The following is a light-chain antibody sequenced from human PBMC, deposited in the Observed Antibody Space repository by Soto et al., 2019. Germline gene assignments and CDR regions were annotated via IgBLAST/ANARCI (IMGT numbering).Light chain of an antibody. CDR2: DVS. CDR3: SSYGASSTL. CDR1: SSDIGSYSY. Sequence: QSALTQPDSLSGSPGQSITISCTGSSSDIGSYSYVSWYQQHPGKAPKLMIFDVSYRPSGISDRFSGSKSGNTASLTISGLQPEDEADYYCSSYGASSTLFGGGTKLTV. V-gene: IGLV2-14*03. J-gene: IGLJ3*02.